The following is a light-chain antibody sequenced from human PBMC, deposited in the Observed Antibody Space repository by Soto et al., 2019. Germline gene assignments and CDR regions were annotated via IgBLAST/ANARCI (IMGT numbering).Light chain of an antibody. V-gene: IGLV7-46*01. CDR3: LLSYSGVVV. CDR2: DTS. J-gene: IGLJ2*01. CDR1: TGDVTSGHY. Sequence: QAVVTQEPSLTVSPGGTRILTCGSSTGDVTSGHYPYWFQQKPGQAPRTLIYDTSNKQSWTPARFSGSLLWGKAALTLSGAQPEDEADYYCLLSYSGVVVIGGGTKLTVL.